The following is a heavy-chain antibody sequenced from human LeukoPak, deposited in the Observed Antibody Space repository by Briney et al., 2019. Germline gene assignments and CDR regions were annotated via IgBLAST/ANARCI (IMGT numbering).Heavy chain of an antibody. J-gene: IGHJ3*02. V-gene: IGHV1-69*05. D-gene: IGHD3-22*01. Sequence: SVEVSCKASGGTFSSYAISWVRQAPGQGLEWMGGIIPIFGTANYAQKFQGRVTITTDESTSTAYMELSSLRSEDTAVYYCARPYYYDSSGLNDAFDIWGQGTMVTVSS. CDR3: ARPYYYDSSGLNDAFDI. CDR2: IIPIFGTA. CDR1: GGTFSSYA.